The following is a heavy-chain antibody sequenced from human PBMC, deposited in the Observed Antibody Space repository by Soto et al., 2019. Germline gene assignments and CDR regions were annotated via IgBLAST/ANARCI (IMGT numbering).Heavy chain of an antibody. CDR1: RGSFSGYY. CDR3: ARDLNREQRGLDS. D-gene: IGHD6-25*01. Sequence: PSETLSLTCAVYRGSFSGYYWSWIRQSPGKGLEWIGEINHSGSTNYNPSLKSRVTISVDTSKNQFSPKLSSVTAADTAVYYCARDLNREQRGLDSWGQGTLVTVSS. J-gene: IGHJ4*02. CDR2: INHSGST. V-gene: IGHV4-34*01.